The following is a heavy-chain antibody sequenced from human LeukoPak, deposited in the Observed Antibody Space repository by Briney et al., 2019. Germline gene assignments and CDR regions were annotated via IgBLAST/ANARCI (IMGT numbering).Heavy chain of an antibody. CDR3: AKGFRLVGAFYFDY. Sequence: GGSLRLSCAASGFTFSGYAMSWVRQAPGKGLEWVSGISGSGGSTYYADSVKGRFTISRDNSKNTLYLQMNSLRAEDTAVYYCAKGFRLVGAFYFDYWGQGTLVTVSS. CDR1: GFTFSGYA. CDR2: ISGSGGST. D-gene: IGHD1-26*01. V-gene: IGHV3-23*01. J-gene: IGHJ4*02.